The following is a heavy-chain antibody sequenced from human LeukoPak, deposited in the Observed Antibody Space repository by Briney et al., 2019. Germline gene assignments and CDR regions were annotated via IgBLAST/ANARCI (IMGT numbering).Heavy chain of an antibody. V-gene: IGHV3-21*01. CDR1: GFTFSSYP. CDR3: AREVERITMVRELQSWYFDL. J-gene: IGHJ2*01. CDR2: ISTSNTYI. Sequence: PGGSLRLSCAASGFTFSSYPLNWVRQAPGKGLEWVSSISTSNTYIYYADSLQGRFTISRDNAKNSLYLQMNSLRAEDTAVYYCAREVERITMVRELQSWYFDLWGRGTLVTVSS. D-gene: IGHD3-10*01.